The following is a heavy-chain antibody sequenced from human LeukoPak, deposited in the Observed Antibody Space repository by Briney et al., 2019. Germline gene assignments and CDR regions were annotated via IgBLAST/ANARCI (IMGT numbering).Heavy chain of an antibody. Sequence: PSETLSLTCAVYGGSFSGYYWSWIRQPPGKGLEWIGEINHSGSTNYNPSLKSRVTISVDTSKNQFSLKLSSVTAADTAVYYCARGLVGYYDSSGYPNWFDPWGQGTLVTVSS. V-gene: IGHV4-34*01. J-gene: IGHJ5*02. D-gene: IGHD3-22*01. CDR2: INHSGST. CDR1: GGSFSGYY. CDR3: ARGLVGYYDSSGYPNWFDP.